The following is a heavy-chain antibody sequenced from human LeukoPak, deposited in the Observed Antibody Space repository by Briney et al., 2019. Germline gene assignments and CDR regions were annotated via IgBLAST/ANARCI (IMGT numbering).Heavy chain of an antibody. Sequence: SETLSLTCTVSGGSISSYYWSWIRQPPGKGLEWIGYIYYSGSTNYNPSLKSRVTVSVDTSKNQFSLKLSSVTAADTAVYYCARATISGSYHYWGQGTLVTVSS. V-gene: IGHV4-59*01. J-gene: IGHJ4*02. CDR2: IYYSGST. D-gene: IGHD1-26*01. CDR1: GGSISSYY. CDR3: ARATISGSYHY.